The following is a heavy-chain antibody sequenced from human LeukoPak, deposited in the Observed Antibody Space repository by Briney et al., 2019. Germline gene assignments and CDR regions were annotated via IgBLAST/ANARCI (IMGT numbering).Heavy chain of an antibody. CDR3: ARGPPVNNYYYYYMDV. V-gene: IGHV1-46*01. D-gene: IGHD3-22*01. Sequence: ASVKVSCKAPGYTFTSYYMHWVRQAPGQRLEWMGIINPSGGSTSYTQKFQGRVTMTRDMSTSTVYMELSSLRSEDTAVYYCARGPPVNNYYYYYMDVWGKGTTVTVSS. CDR1: GYTFTSYY. CDR2: INPSGGST. J-gene: IGHJ6*03.